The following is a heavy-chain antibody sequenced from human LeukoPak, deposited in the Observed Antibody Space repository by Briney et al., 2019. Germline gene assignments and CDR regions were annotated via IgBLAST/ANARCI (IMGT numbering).Heavy chain of an antibody. Sequence: GGSLRLSCAASAFTFSSYSMNWVRQAPGKGLEWVSYISSSSSTIYYADSVKGRFTISRDNAKNSLYLQMNSLRAEDTAVYYCARDHRGFDYWGQGTLVTVSS. CDR3: ARDHRGFDY. J-gene: IGHJ4*02. CDR2: ISSSSSTI. CDR1: AFTFSSYS. V-gene: IGHV3-48*01. D-gene: IGHD3-10*01.